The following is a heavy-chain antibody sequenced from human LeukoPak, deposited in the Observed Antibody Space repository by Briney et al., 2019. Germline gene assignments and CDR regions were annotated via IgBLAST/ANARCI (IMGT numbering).Heavy chain of an antibody. D-gene: IGHD3-10*01. J-gene: IGHJ5*02. CDR3: ARDYYGSGSHNWFDP. CDR2: IYYSGST. V-gene: IGHV4-59*01. Sequence: SETLSLTCTVSGGSISSYYWSWIRQPPGKGLEWIGYIYYSGSTNYNPSLKSRVAISVDTSKNQFSLKLSSVTAADTAVYYCARDYYGSGSHNWFDPWGQGTLVTVSS. CDR1: GGSISSYY.